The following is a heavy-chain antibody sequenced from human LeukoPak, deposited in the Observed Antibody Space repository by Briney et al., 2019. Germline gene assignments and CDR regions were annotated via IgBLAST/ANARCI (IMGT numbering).Heavy chain of an antibody. V-gene: IGHV4-61*08. Sequence: SETLSLTCSVSGGSISGGDYYWSWIRQPPGKGLEWIGYIYYSGSTNYNPSLKSRVTISVDTSKNQFSLKLSSVTAADTAVYYCARDSPHYSSSWFDYWGQGTLVTVSS. J-gene: IGHJ4*02. CDR1: GGSISGGDYY. D-gene: IGHD6-13*01. CDR3: ARDSPHYSSSWFDY. CDR2: IYYSGST.